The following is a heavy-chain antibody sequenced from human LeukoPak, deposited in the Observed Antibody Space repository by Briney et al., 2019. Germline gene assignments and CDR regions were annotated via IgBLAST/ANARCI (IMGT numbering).Heavy chain of an antibody. V-gene: IGHV3-23*01. CDR3: AKGPMRYCSGGSCYSIDY. Sequence: GGSLRLSCAASGFTFSSYAMSWVRQARGKGLEWVSAISGSGGSTYYADSVTGRFTISRDNSTNTLYLQMNSLRAEDTAVYSCAKGPMRYCSGGSCYSIDYWGQGTLVTVSS. CDR1: GFTFSSYA. J-gene: IGHJ4*02. D-gene: IGHD2-15*01. CDR2: ISGSGGST.